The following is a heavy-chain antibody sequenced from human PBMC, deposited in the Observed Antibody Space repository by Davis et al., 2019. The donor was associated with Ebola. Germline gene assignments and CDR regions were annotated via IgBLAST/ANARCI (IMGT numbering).Heavy chain of an antibody. V-gene: IGHV3-23*01. CDR2: ISGSGGST. CDR1: GFTVSSNY. CDR3: AKGVDIVVVPAAPEHYYYYGMDV. D-gene: IGHD2-2*01. Sequence: GESLKISCAASGFTVSSNYMSWVRQAPGKGLEWVSAISGSGGSTYYADSVKGRFTISRDNSKNTLYLQMNSLRAEDTAVYYCAKGVDIVVVPAAPEHYYYYGMDVWGQGTTVTVSS. J-gene: IGHJ6*02.